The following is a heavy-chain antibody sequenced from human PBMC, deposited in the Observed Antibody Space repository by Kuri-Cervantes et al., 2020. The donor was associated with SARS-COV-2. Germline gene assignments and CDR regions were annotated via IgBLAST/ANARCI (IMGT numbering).Heavy chain of an antibody. CDR1: GYSISSGYY. Sequence: GSLRLSCTVSGYSISSGYYWGWIRQPPGKGLEWIGSIYHSGSTYYNPSLKSRVTISVDTSKNHFSLDLSSVTAADTAVYYCARHYCTAPTCQWKTYFDYWGQGTRVTVSS. CDR2: IYHSGST. D-gene: IGHD2-8*02. V-gene: IGHV4-38-2*02. CDR3: ARHYCTAPTCQWKTYFDY. J-gene: IGHJ4*02.